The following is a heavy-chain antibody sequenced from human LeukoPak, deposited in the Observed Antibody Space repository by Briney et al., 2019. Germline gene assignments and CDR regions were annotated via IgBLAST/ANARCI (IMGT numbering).Heavy chain of an antibody. J-gene: IGHJ4*02. CDR1: GYTFTSYY. Sequence: ASVKVSCKASGYTFTSYYMHWVRQAPGQGLEWMGIINPSGGSTSYAQKFQGRVTMTRDTSTSTVYMELSSLRSEDTAVYYCARDPPLFYDSSGYSNVFDYWGQGTLVTVSS. D-gene: IGHD3-22*01. CDR2: INPSGGST. V-gene: IGHV1-46*01. CDR3: ARDPPLFYDSSGYSNVFDY.